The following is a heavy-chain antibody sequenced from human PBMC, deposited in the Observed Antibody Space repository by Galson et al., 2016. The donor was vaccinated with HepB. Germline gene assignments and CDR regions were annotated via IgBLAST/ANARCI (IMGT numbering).Heavy chain of an antibody. D-gene: IGHD2-15*01. Sequence: SLRLSCAASGFTFSSYSMSWVRQAPGKGLEWVSYIHSGSSTIYYADSVKGRFTISRDNAKNSLYLQMNSLRAEDTAVYYCARFTRRIAGDYWGQGTLVTVSS. CDR1: GFTFSSYS. CDR3: ARFTRRIAGDY. J-gene: IGHJ4*02. CDR2: IHSGSSTI. V-gene: IGHV3-48*04.